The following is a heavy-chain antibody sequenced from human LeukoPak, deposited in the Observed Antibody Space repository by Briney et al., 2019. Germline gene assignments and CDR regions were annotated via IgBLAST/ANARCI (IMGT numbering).Heavy chain of an antibody. CDR3: ASGTMVRGVPDAFGI. Sequence: ASVKVSCKASGYTFTSYYMHWVRQAPGQGLEWMGIINPSGGSTSYAQKFQGRVTMTRDTSTSTVYMELSSLRSEDTAVYYCASGTMVRGVPDAFGIWGQGTMVTVSS. CDR2: INPSGGST. D-gene: IGHD3-10*01. V-gene: IGHV1-46*01. J-gene: IGHJ3*02. CDR1: GYTFTSYY.